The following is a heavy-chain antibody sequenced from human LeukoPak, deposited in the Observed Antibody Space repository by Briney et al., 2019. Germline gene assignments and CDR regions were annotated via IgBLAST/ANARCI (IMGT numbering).Heavy chain of an antibody. J-gene: IGHJ4*02. D-gene: IGHD1-1*01. Sequence: PGGSLRLSCSTFGFNFANYGMHWVRQAPGKGLEWVAVIWYDGSNKYYADSVKGRFTISRDNSKNTLYLQMNSLRAEDTAVYYCARDNKQLAALDYWGQGTLVTVSS. CDR1: GFNFANYG. CDR3: ARDNKQLAALDY. V-gene: IGHV3-33*01. CDR2: IWYDGSNK.